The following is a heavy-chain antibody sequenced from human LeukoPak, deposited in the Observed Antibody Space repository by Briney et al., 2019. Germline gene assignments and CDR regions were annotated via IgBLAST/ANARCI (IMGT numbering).Heavy chain of an antibody. V-gene: IGHV4-59*08. CDR3: ERRRDWNWFDP. J-gene: IGHJ5*02. Sequence: PSETLSLTCTVSGASVSSYYWNWIRQPPGKGLEWIGYISYSGSTNYNPSFKSRVTISVDTSKNQVSLKLNSVTAADTAVYYCERRRDWNWFDPWGQGTLVTVSS. D-gene: IGHD2-21*01. CDR2: ISYSGST. CDR1: GASVSSYY.